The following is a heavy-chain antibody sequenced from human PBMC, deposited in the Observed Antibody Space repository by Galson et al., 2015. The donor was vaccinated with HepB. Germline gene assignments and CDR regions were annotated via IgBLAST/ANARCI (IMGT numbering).Heavy chain of an antibody. D-gene: IGHD2-15*01. CDR2: ISYDGSNK. CDR3: ARDNPHCSGGSCYSGGLYYYYYYGMDV. V-gene: IGHV3-30-3*01. CDR1: GFTFSSYA. J-gene: IGHJ6*02. Sequence: SLRLSCAASGFTFSSYAMHWVRQAPGKGLEWVAVISYDGSNKYYADSVKGRFTISRDNSKNTLYLQMNSLRAEDTAVYYCARDNPHCSGGSCYSGGLYYYYYYGMDVWGQGTTVTVSS.